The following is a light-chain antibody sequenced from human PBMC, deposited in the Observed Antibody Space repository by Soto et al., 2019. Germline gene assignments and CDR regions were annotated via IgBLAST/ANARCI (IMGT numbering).Light chain of an antibody. CDR3: QQYDSYPLT. CDR2: KAS. CDR1: QGISSW. J-gene: IGKJ4*01. V-gene: IGKV1-5*03. Sequence: DIPMTQSPSTLSASVGDRVTVTCRASQGISSWLAWYQQKPGKAPKLLIYKASILESGVPSRFSGSGSGTEFTLTISSLQPDDFATYYCQQYDSYPLTFGGGTKVEIK.